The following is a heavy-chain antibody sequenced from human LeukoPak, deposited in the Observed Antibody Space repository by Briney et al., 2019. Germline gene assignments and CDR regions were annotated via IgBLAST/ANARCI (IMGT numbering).Heavy chain of an antibody. Sequence: GGSLTLSCAASGFTFSSYCMHWVRQAPGKGLEWVAVIWYDGSNKYYADSVKGRFTISRDNSKNTLYLQMNSLRAEDTAVYYCARDLYYYGSGSYSSIDYWGQGTLVTVSS. CDR1: GFTFSSYC. V-gene: IGHV3-33*01. CDR2: IWYDGSNK. J-gene: IGHJ4*02. CDR3: ARDLYYYGSGSYSSIDY. D-gene: IGHD3-10*01.